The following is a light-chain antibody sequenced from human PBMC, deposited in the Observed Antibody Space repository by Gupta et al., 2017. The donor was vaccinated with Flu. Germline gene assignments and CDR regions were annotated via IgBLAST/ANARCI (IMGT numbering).Light chain of an antibody. V-gene: IGKV2-28*01. CDR3: MQALQTPRS. Sequence: IVMTQSPLSLPVTPGEPASISCRSSQSLLHNNGYNYLDWYLQRPGQSPQLLIYLGSNRASGVPDRFSGSGSGTDFTLKISRVEAEDVGVYYCMQALQTPRSFGQGTKLEIK. J-gene: IGKJ2*04. CDR2: LGS. CDR1: QSLLHNNGYNY.